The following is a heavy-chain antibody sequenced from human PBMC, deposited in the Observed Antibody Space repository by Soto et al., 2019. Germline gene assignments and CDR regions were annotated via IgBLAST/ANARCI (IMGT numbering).Heavy chain of an antibody. V-gene: IGHV5-51*01. CDR2: IYPGDSDP. D-gene: IGHD2-2*01. CDR3: ARGYCTTTICDPWFDP. CDR1: GYSFTSYW. Sequence: SGESLKISCTGVGYSFTSYWIGWVRQMPGKGLEWMGIIYPGDSDPRYSPSSQGQVTFSADKSITTSYLQWSSLKASDTAMYYCARGYCTTTICDPWFDPWGQGRLVTVSS. J-gene: IGHJ5*02.